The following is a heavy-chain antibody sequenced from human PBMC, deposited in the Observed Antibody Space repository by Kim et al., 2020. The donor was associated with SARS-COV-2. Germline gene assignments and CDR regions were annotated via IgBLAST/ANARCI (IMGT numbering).Heavy chain of an antibody. Sequence: ASVKVSCKASGYTFTSYYMHWVRQAPGQGLEWMGIINPSGGSTSYAQKFQGRVTMTRDTSTSTVYMELSSLRSEDTAVYYCARDLTILDILTGSEHYGMDVWGQGTTVTVSS. CDR1: GYTFTSYY. V-gene: IGHV1-46*01. D-gene: IGHD3-9*01. CDR3: ARDLTILDILTGSEHYGMDV. J-gene: IGHJ6*02. CDR2: INPSGGST.